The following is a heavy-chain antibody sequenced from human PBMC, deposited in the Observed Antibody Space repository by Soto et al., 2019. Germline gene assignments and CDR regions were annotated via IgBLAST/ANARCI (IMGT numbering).Heavy chain of an antibody. CDR2: IYHSGGT. Sequence: QVHMQESGSGLVRPSQTLSLTCAVPGGSISSGGHSWSWIRQPPGKGLEFIGYIYHSGGTYYNPSLRSRVTISMDRSKTQFSLNLISVTAADTAVYYCARGDDYNYYHYWYFDFWGRGTLVTVSS. CDR1: GGSISSGGHS. V-gene: IGHV4-30-2*01. J-gene: IGHJ2*01. D-gene: IGHD4-4*01. CDR3: ARGDDYNYYHYWYFDF.